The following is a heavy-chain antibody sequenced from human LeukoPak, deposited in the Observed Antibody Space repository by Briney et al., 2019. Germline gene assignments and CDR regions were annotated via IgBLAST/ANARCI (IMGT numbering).Heavy chain of an antibody. CDR2: ISSSGSTI. CDR1: GFTFSNAW. CDR3: ARDLRGYPY. V-gene: IGHV3-48*01. J-gene: IGHJ1*01. Sequence: GGSLRLSCAASGFTFSNAWMSWVRQAPGKGLEWVSYISSSGSTIYYADSVKGRFTISRDNAKNSLYLQMTSLRAEDTAVYYCARDLRGYPYWGQGTLVTVSS. D-gene: IGHD3-22*01.